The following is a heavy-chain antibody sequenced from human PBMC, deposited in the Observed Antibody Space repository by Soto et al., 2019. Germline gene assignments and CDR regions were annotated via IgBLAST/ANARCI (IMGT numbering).Heavy chain of an antibody. V-gene: IGHV4-31*03. Sequence: SSETLSLTCTVSGASISSGGYYWGWIRQHPGKGLEWIGYIYYSGSTYYNPSLKSRVAISVDTSKNQFSLKLSSVTAADTAVYYCARGEYSSGWLFDYWGQGTLVTVSS. J-gene: IGHJ4*02. CDR1: GASISSGGYY. CDR2: IYYSGST. D-gene: IGHD6-19*01. CDR3: ARGEYSSGWLFDY.